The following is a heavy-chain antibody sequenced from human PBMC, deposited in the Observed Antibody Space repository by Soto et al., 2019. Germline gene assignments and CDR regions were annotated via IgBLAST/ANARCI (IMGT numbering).Heavy chain of an antibody. J-gene: IGHJ6*02. Sequence: QVQLVQSGAEVKKPGSSVKVSCKASGGTFSSYTISWVRQAPGQGLEWMGRIIPILGIPNSAQKFQGRGTITADKSTSTAYMELSSLRSEDTAVYYCARFFGSYGMDVWGQGTTVTVSS. CDR2: IIPILGIP. D-gene: IGHD3-10*01. V-gene: IGHV1-69*02. CDR3: ARFFGSYGMDV. CDR1: GGTFSSYT.